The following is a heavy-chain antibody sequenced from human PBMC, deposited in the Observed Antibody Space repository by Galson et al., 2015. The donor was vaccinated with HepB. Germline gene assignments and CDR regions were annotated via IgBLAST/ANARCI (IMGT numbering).Heavy chain of an antibody. V-gene: IGHV1-69*10. D-gene: IGHD4-23*01. Sequence: KASGGTFRSYAISWVRQAPGQGLEWMGGIIPLLGITNYAQKFQGRVTITADKSTSTAYMELSSLKSEDTAVYYCARTNYGGNSGGYYYYYMDVWAKGTTVTVSS. CDR3: ARTNYGGNSGGYYYYYMDV. CDR2: IIPLLGIT. CDR1: GGTFRSYA. J-gene: IGHJ6*03.